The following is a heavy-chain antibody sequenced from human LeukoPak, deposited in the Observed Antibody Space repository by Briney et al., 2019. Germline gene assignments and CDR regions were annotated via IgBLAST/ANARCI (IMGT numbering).Heavy chain of an antibody. CDR3: AKGRGSRWFTSSYSMDV. V-gene: IGHV3-23*01. D-gene: IGHD6-13*01. CDR1: GFTVSSNY. Sequence: PGGSLRLSRAASGFTVSSNYMSWVRQAPGKGLEWGSPISGSGDSSYYADSVKGAFTISRDNSKNTLYLQMNSLRAEDTAVYYCAKGRGSRWFTSSYSMDVWGKGTTVTVSS. CDR2: ISGSGDSS. J-gene: IGHJ6*03.